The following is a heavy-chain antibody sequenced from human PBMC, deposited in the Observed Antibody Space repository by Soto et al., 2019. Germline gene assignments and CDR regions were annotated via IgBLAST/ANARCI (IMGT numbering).Heavy chain of an antibody. CDR1: GYIFTAYS. V-gene: IGHV1-3*01. CDR2: INVGNGDT. CDR3: ARDHHGSRPYYLEL. Sequence: QVPLLQSGAAVKKAGASVRVSCQTSGYIFTAYSLHWVRQAPGQGRERMGWINVGNGDTKYAEKFQGRLTIARDTSASTAYLDLSSLKSEDSAVYFCARDHHGSRPYYLELWGQGTLVTVSS. D-gene: IGHD3-10*01. J-gene: IGHJ4*02.